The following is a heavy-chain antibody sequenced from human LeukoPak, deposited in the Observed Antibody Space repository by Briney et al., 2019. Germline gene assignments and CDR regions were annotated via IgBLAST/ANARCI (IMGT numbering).Heavy chain of an antibody. CDR3: ARAELYYYGSGSYEEGFDY. V-gene: IGHV3-21*01. CDR1: GFTFSSYS. Sequence: PGGSLRLSCAASGFTFSSYSMNWVRQAPGKGLEWVSSISSSSSYIYYADSVKGRFTISRDNAKNSLYLQMNSLRAEDTAVYYCARAELYYYGSGSYEEGFDYWGQGTLVTVSS. CDR2: ISSSSSYI. D-gene: IGHD3-10*01. J-gene: IGHJ4*02.